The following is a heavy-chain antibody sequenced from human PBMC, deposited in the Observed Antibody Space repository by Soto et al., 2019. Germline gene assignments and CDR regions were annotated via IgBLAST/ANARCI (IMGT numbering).Heavy chain of an antibody. J-gene: IGHJ4*02. D-gene: IGHD4-17*01. Sequence: GGSLRLSCAASGFTFSSYAMSWVRQAPGKGLEWVSAISGSGGSTYYADSVKGRFTISRDNSKNTLYLQMNSLRAEDTAVYYCAIKAEGYGDYAYYFDYWGQGTLVTGSS. V-gene: IGHV3-23*01. CDR2: ISGSGGST. CDR1: GFTFSSYA. CDR3: AIKAEGYGDYAYYFDY.